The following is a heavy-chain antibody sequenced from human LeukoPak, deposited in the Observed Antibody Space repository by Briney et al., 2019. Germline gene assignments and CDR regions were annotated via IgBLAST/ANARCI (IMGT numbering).Heavy chain of an antibody. CDR3: ARERIPTTGTGWFDP. CDR1: GFTFSTYW. Sequence: GGSLRLSCVASGFTFSTYWMHWVRQAPGKGLVWVSRINDDGSRAEYADSVKGRFTISRDNAKNTLYLQLNSLRTEDTAVYYCARERIPTTGTGWFDPWGQGTLVTVSS. CDR2: INDDGSRA. V-gene: IGHV3-74*01. D-gene: IGHD6-13*01. J-gene: IGHJ5*02.